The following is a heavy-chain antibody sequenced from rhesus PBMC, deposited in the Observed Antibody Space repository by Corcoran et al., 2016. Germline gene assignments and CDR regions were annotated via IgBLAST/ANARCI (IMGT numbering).Heavy chain of an antibody. CDR3: TRFAD. Sequence: QVQLQESGPGLVKPSETLSLTRAVSGGSITTGSYYWSWIRQPPGKGLEWIGYITNSGSNSYNPSLKRRVTISSDTPKNLFSLRLTSVTAADTAVYYCTRFADWGQGVLVTVSS. J-gene: IGHJ4*01. CDR1: GGSITTGSYY. CDR2: ITNSGSN. V-gene: IGHV4-122*02.